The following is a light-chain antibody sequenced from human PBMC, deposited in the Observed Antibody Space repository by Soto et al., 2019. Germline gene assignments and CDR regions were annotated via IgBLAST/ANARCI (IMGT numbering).Light chain of an antibody. Sequence: QSVLTQPASVSGSPGQSITISCTGTSSDVGGFNYVSWYQQHPGKAPKLMIYDVTNRPSGVSYRFSGSKSGNTASLTISGLQAEDDADYYCSSYTSTSIYVFGTGTKVTVL. V-gene: IGLV2-14*03. J-gene: IGLJ1*01. CDR2: DVT. CDR3: SSYTSTSIYV. CDR1: SSDVGGFNY.